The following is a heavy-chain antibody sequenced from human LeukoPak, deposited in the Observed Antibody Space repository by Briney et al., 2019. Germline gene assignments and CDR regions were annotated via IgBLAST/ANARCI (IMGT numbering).Heavy chain of an antibody. Sequence: SVNVSCKASGGTFSSYAISGVRQAPGQGLSCMVGVIPTLGTPNYAHKFQGRVTITADESTSTAYMEMSRLRPAHTAVYYSERDRGGRDGYNNLFAYWGQGTLVTVSS. V-gene: IGHV1-69*13. CDR2: VIPTLGTP. CDR1: GGTFSSYA. D-gene: IGHD5-24*01. J-gene: IGHJ4*02. CDR3: ERDRGGRDGYNNLFAY.